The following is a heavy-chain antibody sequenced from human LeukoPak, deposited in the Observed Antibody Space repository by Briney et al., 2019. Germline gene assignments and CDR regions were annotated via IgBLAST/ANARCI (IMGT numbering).Heavy chain of an antibody. V-gene: IGHV3-48*03. D-gene: IGHD6-19*01. Sequence: PGGSLRLSCAASGFTFSSYEMNWVRQAPGKGLEWVSYISSSGTTIYYADSVKGRFTISRDNAKNSLYLQMNSLRAEDTAVYYCARDKTEQWLVLEAFDIWGQGTVVTVSS. CDR3: ARDKTEQWLVLEAFDI. J-gene: IGHJ3*02. CDR2: ISSSGTTI. CDR1: GFTFSSYE.